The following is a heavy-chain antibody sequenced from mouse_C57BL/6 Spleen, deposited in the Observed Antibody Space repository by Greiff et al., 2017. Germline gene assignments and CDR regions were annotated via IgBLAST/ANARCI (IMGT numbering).Heavy chain of an antibody. V-gene: IGHV1-7*01. CDR3: ARRDTTVASYFDY. CDR1: GYTFTSYW. D-gene: IGHD1-1*01. CDR2: INPNSGYT. J-gene: IGHJ2*01. Sequence: VQLLESGAELAKPGASVKLSCKASGYTFTSYWMHWVKQRPGQGLEWIGYINPNSGYTKYNQKFKDKATLTADKSSSTAYMQLSSLTYEDSAVYYCARRDTTVASYFDYWGQGTTLTVSS.